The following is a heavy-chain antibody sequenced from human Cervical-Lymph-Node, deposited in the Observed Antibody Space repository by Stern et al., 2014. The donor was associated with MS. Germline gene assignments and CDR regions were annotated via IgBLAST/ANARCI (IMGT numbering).Heavy chain of an antibody. Sequence: MQLVESGPGLVKPSETLSLTCTVSGGSINTNNYYWGWLRQPPGKGLESIGNIYSSGSTFYSPSPKSRVTLSVDTPQKQFSLKRSSMTAADTAVYYCARTGDDFGDYSLSYWGQGTLVTVSS. J-gene: IGHJ4*02. V-gene: IGHV4-39*01. CDR3: ARTGDDFGDYSLSY. CDR2: IYSSGST. CDR1: GGSINTNNYY. D-gene: IGHD4-17*01.